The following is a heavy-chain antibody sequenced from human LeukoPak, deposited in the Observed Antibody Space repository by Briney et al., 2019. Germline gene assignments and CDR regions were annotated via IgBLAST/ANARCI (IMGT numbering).Heavy chain of an antibody. V-gene: IGHV4-61*02. J-gene: IGHJ4*02. CDR2: IYTSRST. Sequence: ASETLSLTCTVSGGSISSGSYYWSWIRQPAGKGLEWIGRIYTSRSTNYNPSLKSRVTISVDTSKNQFSLKLSSVTAADTAVYYCARAYCVGDCTVLHIYFDNWGQGTLVTVSS. D-gene: IGHD2-21*02. CDR1: GGSISSGSYY. CDR3: ARAYCVGDCTVLHIYFDN.